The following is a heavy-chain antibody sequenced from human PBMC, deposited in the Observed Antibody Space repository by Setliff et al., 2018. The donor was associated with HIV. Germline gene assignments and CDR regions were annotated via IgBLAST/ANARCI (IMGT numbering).Heavy chain of an antibody. J-gene: IGHJ4*02. CDR1: GFTFSSYP. D-gene: IGHD3-16*02. Sequence: GGSLRLSCAASGFTFSSYPMSWVRQSPGKGTEWVSAISDGGVSRYYAVSVKGRFTISRDNSKNTLYLQMNSLRVEDTAVYYCVRLWSYDYVWGSYRPVDYWGRGTLVTVSS. CDR2: ISDGGVSR. V-gene: IGHV3-23*01. CDR3: VRLWSYDYVWGSYRPVDY.